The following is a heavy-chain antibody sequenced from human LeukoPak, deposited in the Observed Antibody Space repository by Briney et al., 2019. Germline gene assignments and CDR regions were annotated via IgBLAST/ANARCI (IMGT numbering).Heavy chain of an antibody. J-gene: IGHJ6*02. CDR1: GITFSSYW. CDR2: ISSSSSYI. Sequence: PGGSLRLSCAGSGITFSSYWMHWVRQAPGKGLAWVSPISSSSSYIYYADSVKGRFTISRDNAKNSLYLQMNSLRAEDTAVYYCARSYYGSGSYSYGMDVWGQGTTVTVSS. CDR3: ARSYYGSGSYSYGMDV. D-gene: IGHD3-10*01. V-gene: IGHV3-21*01.